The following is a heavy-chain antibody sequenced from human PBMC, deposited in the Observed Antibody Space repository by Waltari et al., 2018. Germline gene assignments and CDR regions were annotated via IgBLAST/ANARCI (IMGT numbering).Heavy chain of an antibody. CDR1: GYSFTSYW. CDR2: FYPVASDT. D-gene: IGHD3-16*02. J-gene: IGHJ5*02. V-gene: IGHV5-51*01. Sequence: EVQLVQSGAEVKKPGESLKISCKGSGYSFTSYWIGWVRQMPGKGLEWMGIFYPVASDTSSSPSFQGKVTISADKSISTAYLQWSSLKASDTAMYYCARRGVWGSYRYTGWFDPWGQGTLVTVSS. CDR3: ARRGVWGSYRYTGWFDP.